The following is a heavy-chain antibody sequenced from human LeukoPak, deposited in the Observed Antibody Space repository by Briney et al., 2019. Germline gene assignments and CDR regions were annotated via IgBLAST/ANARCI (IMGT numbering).Heavy chain of an antibody. CDR2: INPNTGGT. CDR1: GYMFTGYY. Sequence: ASVKVSCKASGYMFTGYYFHWARQAPGQGLEWMGRINPNTGGTNYAQKFQGRVALTRDTPISTVYMELSCLRSDDTAVYYCARDLSGYYDSSGYYWSNDYWGQGTLVTVSP. CDR3: ARDLSGYYDSSGYYWSNDY. V-gene: IGHV1-2*06. J-gene: IGHJ4*02. D-gene: IGHD3-22*01.